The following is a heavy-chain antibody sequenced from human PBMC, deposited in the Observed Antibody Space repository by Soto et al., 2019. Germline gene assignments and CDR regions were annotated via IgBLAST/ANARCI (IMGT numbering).Heavy chain of an antibody. V-gene: IGHV1-18*04. CDR3: ARDFTSHTGWQQEHYYYGMGL. CDR1: GYTFATNA. J-gene: IGHJ6*02. Sequence: ASVKVSCKASGYTFATNAITWVRQAPGQGLEWVGWISAYSKHTNYAQKVQGRVTMTTDTSTNTAYMELGSLRSDDTAVYYCARDFTSHTGWQQEHYYYGMGLWGQGTTVTVSS. CDR2: ISAYSKHT. D-gene: IGHD1-1*01.